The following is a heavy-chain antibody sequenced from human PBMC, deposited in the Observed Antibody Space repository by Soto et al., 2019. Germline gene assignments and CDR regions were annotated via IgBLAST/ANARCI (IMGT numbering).Heavy chain of an antibody. J-gene: IGHJ4*02. CDR2: IYNSGNT. Sequence: SETLSLTCTVSGGSIRSYFWSWIRQPPGKGLEWIGYIYNSGNTNYHPSVKSRVTISVDTSKNQFSLDLSSVTAADTAVYYCARHRGDVAVPCFDYLGQGTLVTVSS. CDR1: GGSIRSYF. CDR3: ARHRGDVAVPCFDY. D-gene: IGHD6-19*01. V-gene: IGHV4-59*08.